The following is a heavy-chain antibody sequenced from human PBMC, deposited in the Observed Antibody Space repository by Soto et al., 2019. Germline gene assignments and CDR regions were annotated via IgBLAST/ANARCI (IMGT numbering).Heavy chain of an antibody. CDR1: GGSVGSDNYY. D-gene: IGHD2-15*01. J-gene: IGHJ4*02. V-gene: IGHV4-61*01. CDR3: AREEWGFYHGRGGYAEY. CDR2: LYHSEST. Sequence: QVQLQESGPGLVKPSETLSLTCTVPGGSVGSDNYYWSWIRQPPGKGLEWIGYLYHSESTNYNPFTARGVTLSGAPSKIQFSLKLTSVTAADTAAYYCAREEWGFYHGRGGYAEYWGQGTLVSVSS.